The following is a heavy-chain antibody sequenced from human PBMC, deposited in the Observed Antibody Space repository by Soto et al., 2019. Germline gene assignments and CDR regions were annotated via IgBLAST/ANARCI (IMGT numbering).Heavy chain of an antibody. D-gene: IGHD6-6*01. V-gene: IGHV3-48*02. Sequence: GGSLRLSCAASGFTLSSYAMSWVRQAPGKGLEWVSYISSSSSTIYYADSVKGRFTISRDNAKNSLYLQMNSLRDEDTAVYYCARPEYSSSSYGMDVWGQGTTVTVSS. CDR1: GFTLSSYA. CDR3: ARPEYSSSSYGMDV. CDR2: ISSSSSTI. J-gene: IGHJ6*02.